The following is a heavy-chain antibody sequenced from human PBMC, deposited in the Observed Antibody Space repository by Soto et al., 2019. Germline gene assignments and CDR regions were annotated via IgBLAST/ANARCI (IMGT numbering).Heavy chain of an antibody. Sequence: GESLKISCKGSGYSFTSYWISWVRQMPGKGLEWMGRIDPSDSYTNYSPSFQGHVTISADKSISTAYLQWSSLKASDTAMYYCAREREFNTVTGITMIVGEQNWFDPWGQGTLVTVSS. CDR1: GYSFTSYW. CDR2: IDPSDSYT. J-gene: IGHJ5*02. D-gene: IGHD3-22*01. CDR3: AREREFNTVTGITMIVGEQNWFDP. V-gene: IGHV5-10-1*01.